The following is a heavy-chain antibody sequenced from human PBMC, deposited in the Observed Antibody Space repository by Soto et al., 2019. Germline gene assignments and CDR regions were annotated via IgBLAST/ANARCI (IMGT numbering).Heavy chain of an antibody. CDR1: GGSISSGDYY. V-gene: IGHV4-30-4*01. CDR3: ARVEIAAAGFDY. CDR2: IYYSGST. J-gene: IGHJ4*02. Sequence: PSETLSLTCTVYGGSISSGDYYWSWIRQPPGKGLEWIGYIYYSGSTYYNPSLKSRVTISVDTSKNQFSLKLSSVTAADTAVYYCARVEIAAAGFDYWGQGTLVTVSS. D-gene: IGHD6-13*01.